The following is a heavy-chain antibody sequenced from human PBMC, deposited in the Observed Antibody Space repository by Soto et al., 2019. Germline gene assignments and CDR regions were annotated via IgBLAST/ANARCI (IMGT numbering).Heavy chain of an antibody. D-gene: IGHD3-3*01. Sequence: AGPLRLSCLASGFSLSDYAVNWVRQAPGKGLEWVSFISSDSRTIYYADSVEGRFTVSRDNARNSVSLQMDSLRDEDAAVYYCARIKLVEWFFINVDVYDMDVWGQGTPVTVPS. CDR2: ISSDSRTI. J-gene: IGHJ6*02. V-gene: IGHV3-48*02. CDR3: ARIKLVEWFFINVDVYDMDV. CDR1: GFSLSDYA.